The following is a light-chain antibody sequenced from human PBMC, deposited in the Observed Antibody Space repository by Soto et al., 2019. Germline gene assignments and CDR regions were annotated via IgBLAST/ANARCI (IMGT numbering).Light chain of an antibody. CDR2: GAS. CDR3: QQYNNWAT. V-gene: IGKV3-15*01. Sequence: EIVMTQSPATLSVSPGERVTLSCRASQNVNTNLAWYQQKLGQAPRLLIYGASTRATGIPAGFSGSGSGTEFTLTISSLQSEDFAVYYCQQYNNWATFGQGTKVEIK. J-gene: IGKJ1*01. CDR1: QNVNTN.